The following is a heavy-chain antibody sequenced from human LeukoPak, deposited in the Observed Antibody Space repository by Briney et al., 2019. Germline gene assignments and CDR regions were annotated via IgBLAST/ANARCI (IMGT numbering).Heavy chain of an antibody. J-gene: IGHJ5*02. CDR1: GGSISSGTYY. D-gene: IGHD5-24*01. V-gene: IGHV4-61*09. Sequence: PSETLSLTCSVSGGSISSGTYYWSWIRQPAGKGLEWIGHIYTSGTTKYNPSLKSRVTISVDTSKNQFSLMLTSVTAADTAVYYCARDRLQLQSWGQGTLVTVSS. CDR3: ARDRLQLQS. CDR2: IYTSGTT.